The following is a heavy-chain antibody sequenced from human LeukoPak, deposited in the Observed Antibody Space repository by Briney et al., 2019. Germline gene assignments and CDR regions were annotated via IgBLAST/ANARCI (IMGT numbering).Heavy chain of an antibody. CDR1: GGSISSSSYY. CDR2: IYYSGST. J-gene: IGHJ5*02. V-gene: IGHV4-39*01. CDR3: TSCYSDWFDP. Sequence: PETLSLTCTVSGGSISSSSYYWGWIRQPPGKWLEWIGSIYYSGSTYYNPSLKSRVTISVDTSKNQFSLKLSSVTAADTAVYHCTSCYSDWFDPWGQGTLITVSS. D-gene: IGHD2-21*02.